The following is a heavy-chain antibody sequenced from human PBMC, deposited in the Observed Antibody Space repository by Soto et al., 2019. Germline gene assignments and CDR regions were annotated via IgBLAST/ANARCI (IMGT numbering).Heavy chain of an antibody. CDR3: ARGGGFGELYHMDV. CDR2: INHSGST. J-gene: IGHJ6*02. D-gene: IGHD3-10*01. V-gene: IGHV4-34*01. Sequence: SETLSLTCAVYGGSFSGYYWSWIRQPPGKGLEWIGEINHSGSTNYNPSLKSRVTISVDTSKNQFSLKLSSVTAADTAVYYCARGGGFGELYHMDVWGQGTTVTVSS. CDR1: GGSFSGYY.